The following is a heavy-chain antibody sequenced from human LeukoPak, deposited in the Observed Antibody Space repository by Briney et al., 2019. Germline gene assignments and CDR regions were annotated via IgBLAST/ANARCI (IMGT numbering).Heavy chain of an antibody. CDR2: MYYSGST. J-gene: IGHJ4*02. CDR3: ARFGGYSYGYVPGFDH. CDR1: GGSISGYY. V-gene: IGHV4-59*01. D-gene: IGHD5-18*01. Sequence: SETLSLTCTVSGGSISGYYWSWIRQPPGKGLEWIGYMYYSGSTNHNPSLKSRVTISVDASKNYFSLKLSSVTAADTAVYYCARFGGYSYGYVPGFDHWGQGTLVTVSS.